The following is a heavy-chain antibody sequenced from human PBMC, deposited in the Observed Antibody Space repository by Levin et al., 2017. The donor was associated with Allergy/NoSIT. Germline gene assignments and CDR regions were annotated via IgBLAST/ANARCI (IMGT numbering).Heavy chain of an antibody. Sequence: SQTLSLTCTVSGGSISSYYWSWIRQPPGKGLEWIGYIYYSGSTNYNPSLKSRVTISVDTSKNQFSLKLSSVTAADTAVYYCARGREMITFGGVIVSPFDLWGRGTLVTVSS. CDR2: IYYSGST. J-gene: IGHJ2*01. CDR1: GGSISSYY. D-gene: IGHD3-16*02. V-gene: IGHV4-59*01. CDR3: ARGREMITFGGVIVSPFDL.